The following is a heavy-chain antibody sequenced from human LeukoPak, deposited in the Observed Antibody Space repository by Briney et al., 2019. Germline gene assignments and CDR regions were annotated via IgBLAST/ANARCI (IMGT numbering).Heavy chain of an antibody. V-gene: IGHV4-59*08. J-gene: IGHJ5*02. CDR1: GGSISSYY. CDR2: IYYSGST. D-gene: IGHD3-22*01. CDR3: ARHYDSSGVFDP. Sequence: SETLSLTCTVSGGSISSYYWTWIRQPPGKGLEWIGYIYYSGSTNSSPSLKSRVTISVDTSTNQFSLKLSSVTAADTAVYYCARHYDSSGVFDPWGQGTLVTVSS.